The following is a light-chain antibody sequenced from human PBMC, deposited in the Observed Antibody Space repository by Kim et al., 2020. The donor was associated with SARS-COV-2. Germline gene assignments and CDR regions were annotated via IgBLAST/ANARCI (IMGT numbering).Light chain of an antibody. Sequence: SYELTQPPSVSVAPGKTARITCGGNNIGSKSVHWYQQKPGQAPVLVIYYDSDRPSGIPERFSGSNSGNTATLTISRVEAGDEADYYCQVWDEVFGGGTQLTVL. CDR2: YDS. CDR1: NIGSKS. V-gene: IGLV3-21*04. J-gene: IGLJ2*01. CDR3: QVWDEV.